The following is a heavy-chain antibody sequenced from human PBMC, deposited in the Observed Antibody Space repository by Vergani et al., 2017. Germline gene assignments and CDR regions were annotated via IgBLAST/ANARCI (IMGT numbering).Heavy chain of an antibody. D-gene: IGHD4-11*01. J-gene: IGHJ4*02. CDR1: GYTFTSYY. CDR2: INPSGGST. V-gene: IGHV1-46*01. CDR3: ARDLNCATVTTADY. Sequence: QVQLVQSGAEVKKPGASVKVSCKASGYTFTSYYMHWVRQAPGQGLEWRGIINPSGGSTSYEQKYQGRVTMTRDTPTSTVYMELSSLRSEDTAVYYCARDLNCATVTTADYWGQGTLVTVSS.